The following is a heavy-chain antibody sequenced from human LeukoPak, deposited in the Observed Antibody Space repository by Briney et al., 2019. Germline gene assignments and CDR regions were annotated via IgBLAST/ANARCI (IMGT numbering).Heavy chain of an antibody. J-gene: IGHJ4*02. V-gene: IGHV3-30*02. Sequence: GGSLRLSCAASGFTFSSYSMNWVRQAPGKGLEWVAFIRFDGSDKFFSDSVKGRFTISRDNSKNTLNLQMDSLRPEDTAVYYCAKGLGYSDYEWCFDYWGQGTRVTVSS. CDR1: GFTFSSYS. CDR2: IRFDGSDK. CDR3: AKGLGYSDYEWCFDY. D-gene: IGHD5-12*01.